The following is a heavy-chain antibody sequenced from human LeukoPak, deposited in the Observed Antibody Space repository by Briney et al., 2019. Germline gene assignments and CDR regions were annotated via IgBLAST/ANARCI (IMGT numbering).Heavy chain of an antibody. CDR1: GYSFSSYW. Sequence: GEALKISCKGSGYSFSSYWIAWVRQMPGKGLDWMGIIYPANSDTRYRPSFRGQVTISADKSISTAYLQWSSLKASDTAMYYCARAELSASGSYWENWFDPWGQGTLVIVSS. CDR2: IYPANSDT. D-gene: IGHD3-10*01. J-gene: IGHJ5*01. CDR3: ARAELSASGSYWENWFDP. V-gene: IGHV5-51*01.